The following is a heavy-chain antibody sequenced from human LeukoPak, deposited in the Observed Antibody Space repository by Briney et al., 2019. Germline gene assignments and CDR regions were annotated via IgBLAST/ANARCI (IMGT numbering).Heavy chain of an antibody. CDR1: GFTFSSYW. CDR3: ARGEYNYYDSSGYRKGYNFDY. V-gene: IGHV3-7*01. D-gene: IGHD3-22*01. J-gene: IGHJ4*02. CDR2: IKQDGSEK. Sequence: GGSLRLSCAASGFTFSSYWMSWVRQAPGKGLEWVANIKQDGSEKYYVDSVKGRFTISRDNAKNSLYLQMNSLRAEDTAVYYCARGEYNYYDSSGYRKGYNFDYWGQGTLVTVSS.